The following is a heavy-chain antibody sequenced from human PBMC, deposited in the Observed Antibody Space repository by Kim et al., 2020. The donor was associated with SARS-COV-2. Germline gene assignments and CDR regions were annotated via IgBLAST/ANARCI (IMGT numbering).Heavy chain of an antibody. V-gene: IGHV3-23*01. J-gene: IGHJ6*02. Sequence: RFTISRDNSKNTLYLQMNSLRAEDTAVYYCANSMGAVADSYYYYYYGMDVWGQGTTVTVSS. CDR3: ANSMGAVADSYYYYYYGMDV. D-gene: IGHD6-19*01.